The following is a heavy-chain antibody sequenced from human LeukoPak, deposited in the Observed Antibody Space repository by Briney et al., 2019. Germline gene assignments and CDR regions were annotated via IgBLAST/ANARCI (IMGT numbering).Heavy chain of an antibody. V-gene: IGHV1-46*01. CDR3: ARQETVVPAAIGLFDY. J-gene: IGHJ4*02. CDR1: GYTFTSYG. CDR2: INPSGGST. D-gene: IGHD2-2*01. Sequence: GASVKVSCKASGYTFTSYGISWVRQAPGQGLEWMGIINPSGGSTSYAQKFQGRVTMTRDTSTSTVYMELSSLRSEDTAVYYCARQETVVPAAIGLFDYWGQGTLVTVSS.